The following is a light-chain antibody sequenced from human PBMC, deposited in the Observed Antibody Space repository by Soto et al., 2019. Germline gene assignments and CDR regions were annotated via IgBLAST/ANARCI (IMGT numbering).Light chain of an antibody. CDR3: CSYAGSNYYV. J-gene: IGLJ1*01. CDR1: SNDVGSYNL. Sequence: QSALTQPASVSGSPGQSITISCTGTSNDVGSYNLVSWYQHQPGKAPKLMIFEGSKRPSGVSNRFSGSKSGNTASLTISGLQAEDEADFYCCSYAGSNYYVFGTGTKVTVL. V-gene: IGLV2-23*01. CDR2: EGS.